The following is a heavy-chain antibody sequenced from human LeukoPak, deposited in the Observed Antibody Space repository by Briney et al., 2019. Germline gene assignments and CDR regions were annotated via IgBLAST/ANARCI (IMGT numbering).Heavy chain of an antibody. CDR3: AKRGEHGDYEGY. CDR2: ISGSGGST. Sequence: PGGSLRLSCAAPGFTFSSYAMSWVRQAPGKGLEWVSAISGSGGSTYYADSVKGRFTISRDNSKNTLYLQMNSLRAEDTAVYYCAKRGEHGDYEGYWGQGTLVTVSS. CDR1: GFTFSSYA. J-gene: IGHJ4*02. D-gene: IGHD4-17*01. V-gene: IGHV3-23*01.